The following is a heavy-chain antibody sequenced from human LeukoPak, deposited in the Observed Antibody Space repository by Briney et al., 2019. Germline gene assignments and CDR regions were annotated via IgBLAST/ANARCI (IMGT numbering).Heavy chain of an antibody. CDR3: ARDKGTSYLSSFDY. J-gene: IGHJ4*02. Sequence: GGSLRLSCAASGFSVRSNYMSWVRQAPGKGLEWVSVIYTDGSTYFTDSVKGRFIISRHNSKNTLYLQMNSLRAADTAVYYCARDKGTSYLSSFDYWGQGTLVTVSS. D-gene: IGHD6-6*01. CDR2: IYTDGST. CDR1: GFSVRSNY. V-gene: IGHV3-53*04.